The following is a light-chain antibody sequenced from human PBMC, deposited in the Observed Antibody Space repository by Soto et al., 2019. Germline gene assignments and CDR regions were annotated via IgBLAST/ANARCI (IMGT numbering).Light chain of an antibody. CDR1: QSVRGN. CDR2: GAS. V-gene: IGKV3-11*01. Sequence: EIVMIQSPSTVSVSPGERATLSFRASQSVRGNLAWYQQKPGQSPRLLIYGASSRATGIPVRFSGSGSGTEFTLTVSSLEPEDFAVYYCQQRSNRPPFTFGQGTRLEIK. J-gene: IGKJ5*01. CDR3: QQRSNRPPFT.